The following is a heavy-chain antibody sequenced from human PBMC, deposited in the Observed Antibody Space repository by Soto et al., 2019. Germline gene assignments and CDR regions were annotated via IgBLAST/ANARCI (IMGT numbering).Heavy chain of an antibody. Sequence: EVQLLESGGGLVQPGGSLRLSCAASGFTFSSYAMSWVRQAPGKGLEWVSAISGSGGSTYYADSVKGRFTISRDNSKNTLYLQMNSLRAEDTDVYYCAKDQTEDYYDSSGLNLYYYGMDVWGQGTTVSVSS. CDR2: ISGSGGST. D-gene: IGHD3-22*01. CDR1: GFTFSSYA. CDR3: AKDQTEDYYDSSGLNLYYYGMDV. V-gene: IGHV3-23*01. J-gene: IGHJ6*02.